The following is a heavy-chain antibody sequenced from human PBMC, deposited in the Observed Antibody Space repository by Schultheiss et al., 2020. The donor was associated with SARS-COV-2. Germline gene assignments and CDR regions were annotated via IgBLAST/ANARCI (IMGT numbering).Heavy chain of an antibody. D-gene: IGHD1-1*01. V-gene: IGHV4-34*01. J-gene: IGHJ6*02. CDR1: GGSFSGYY. Sequence: SETLSLTCAVYGGSFSGYYWSWIRQPPGKGLEWIGEINHSGSTNYNPSLKSRVTMSVDTSKNQFSLKLSSVTAADTAVYYCARADPTAGTRSWGGMDVWGQGTTVTVSS. CDR2: INHSGST. CDR3: ARADPTAGTRSWGGMDV.